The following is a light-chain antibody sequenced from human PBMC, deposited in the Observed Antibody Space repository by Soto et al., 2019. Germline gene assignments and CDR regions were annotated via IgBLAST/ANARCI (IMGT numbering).Light chain of an antibody. J-gene: IGKJ5*01. CDR3: QQYGSSPIT. CDR2: DTS. Sequence: DIVLTQSPASLSLSPGARATIYCGASQRVSGGFLAWYQQKPGLAPRLILYDTSFRATGIPVRFSGSGSGTDFTLTISRLEPEDFAVYYCQQYGSSPITFGQGTRLEIK. CDR1: QRVSGGF. V-gene: IGKV3D-20*01.